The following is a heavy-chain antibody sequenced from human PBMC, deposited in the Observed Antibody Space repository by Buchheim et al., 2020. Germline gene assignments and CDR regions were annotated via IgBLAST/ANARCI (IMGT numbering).Heavy chain of an antibody. CDR3: ARGDYDFWSGSPNYYYYGMDV. D-gene: IGHD3-3*01. J-gene: IGHJ6*02. Sequence: QVQLVESGGGVVQPGRSLRLSCAASGFTFSSYGMHWVRQAPGKGLEWVAVISYDGSNKYYADSVKGRFTISRDNAKNSLYLQMNSLRDEDTAVYYCARGDYDFWSGSPNYYYYGMDVWGQGTT. CDR1: GFTFSSYG. V-gene: IGHV3-30*03. CDR2: ISYDGSNK.